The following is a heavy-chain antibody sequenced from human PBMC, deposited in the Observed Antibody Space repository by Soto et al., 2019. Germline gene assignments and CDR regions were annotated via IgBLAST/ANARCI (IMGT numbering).Heavy chain of an antibody. CDR2: INPNSGGT. CDR3: ATSIAARYYGMDV. D-gene: IGHD6-6*01. J-gene: IGHJ6*02. V-gene: IGHV1-2*04. CDR1: GYTFTGYY. Sequence: ASVKVSCKASGYTFTGYYMHWVRQAPGQGLEWMGWINPNSGGTNYAQKFQGWVTMTRDTSISTAYMELSRLRSDDTAVYYCATSIAARYYGMDVWGQGTTVTVSS.